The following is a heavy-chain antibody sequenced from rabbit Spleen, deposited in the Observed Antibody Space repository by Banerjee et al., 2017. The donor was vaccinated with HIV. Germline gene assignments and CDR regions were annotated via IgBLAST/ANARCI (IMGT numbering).Heavy chain of an antibody. V-gene: IGHV1S45*01. CDR2: IDAGSSGST. CDR3: ARDAGSYAYIDGYFNL. D-gene: IGHD6-1*01. J-gene: IGHJ4*01. Sequence: QEQLEESGGGLVQPEGSLTLTCKASGIDFSSIYYMCWVRQAPGKGLEWIACIDAGSSGSTAYANWVNGRFTISKTSSTTVTLQMTSLTAADTATYFCARDAGSYAYIDGYFNLWGPGTLVTVS. CDR1: GIDFSSIYY.